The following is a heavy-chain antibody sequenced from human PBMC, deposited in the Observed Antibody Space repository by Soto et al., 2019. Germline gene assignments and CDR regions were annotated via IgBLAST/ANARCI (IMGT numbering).Heavy chain of an antibody. CDR1: GFAFGGFG. D-gene: IGHD1-1*01. CDR2: ISNSGGST. Sequence: EVQLLESGGGLVQSGGSLRLSCAASGFAFGGFGMSWVRQAPGKWLEWVSSISNSGGSTSYADSVKGRFTISRDNSKNTVYLQVNSLRAEDTAIYYCAKGGSSSTTLNWFDPWGQGTLVTVSS. CDR3: AKGGSSSTTLNWFDP. V-gene: IGHV3-23*01. J-gene: IGHJ5*02.